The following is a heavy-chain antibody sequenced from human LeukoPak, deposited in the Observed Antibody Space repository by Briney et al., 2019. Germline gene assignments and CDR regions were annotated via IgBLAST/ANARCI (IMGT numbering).Heavy chain of an antibody. V-gene: IGHV1-69*04. CDR3: AIIYDYGDPAFDY. Sequence: SVKVSCKASGGTFSSYAISWVRQAPGQGLEWMGRIIPIFGIANYAQKFQGRVTITADKSTSTAYMELSSLRSEDTAVYYCAIIYDYGDPAFDYWGQGTLVTVSS. J-gene: IGHJ4*02. D-gene: IGHD4-17*01. CDR2: IIPIFGIA. CDR1: GGTFSSYA.